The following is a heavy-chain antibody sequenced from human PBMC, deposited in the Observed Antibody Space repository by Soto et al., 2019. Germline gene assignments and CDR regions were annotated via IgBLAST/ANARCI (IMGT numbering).Heavy chain of an antibody. V-gene: IGHV4-34*01. CDR2: IYNSERS. CDR1: GGSFSGYY. CDR3: ARVPDY. D-gene: IGHD2-2*01. J-gene: IGHJ4*02. Sequence: SETLSLTCAVYGGSFSGYYWSWIRQPPGKGLEWIGYIYNSERSNYSPSLKSRVTMSIDTSKDQFSLKLSSVTAADTAVYYCARVPDYWGQGILVTVSS.